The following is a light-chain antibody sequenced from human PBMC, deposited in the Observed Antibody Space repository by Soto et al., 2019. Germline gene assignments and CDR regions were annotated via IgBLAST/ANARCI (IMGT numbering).Light chain of an antibody. CDR1: QSVRTY. V-gene: IGKV3-15*01. Sequence: EIVVTQSPGTLSVSPGERPTLSCRASQSVRTYLAWCHQKPGQAPRLLIYEASTRAAGIPAALSGSGSGREFTLTISSLQPEDYAVYYCQQRKRCPTTFGQGTKVDIK. CDR3: QQRKRCPTT. J-gene: IGKJ1*01. CDR2: EAS.